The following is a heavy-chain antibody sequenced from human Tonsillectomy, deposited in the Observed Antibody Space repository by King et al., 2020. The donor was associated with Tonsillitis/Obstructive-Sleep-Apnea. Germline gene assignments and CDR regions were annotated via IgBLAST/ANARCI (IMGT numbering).Heavy chain of an antibody. CDR2: ISYDGSDK. J-gene: IGHJ4*02. Sequence: VQLVESGGGVVQPGRSLRLSCAASGFTFSSYNMHWVRQAPGKGLECVAVISYDGSDKYYADSVKGRFTISRDNSKNTLYLQMNSLRAEDTAVFFCATLPLRDGNYIDYWGQGTLVTVSS. CDR1: GFTFSSYN. D-gene: IGHD1-26*01. CDR3: ATLPLRDGNYIDY. V-gene: IGHV3-30*01.